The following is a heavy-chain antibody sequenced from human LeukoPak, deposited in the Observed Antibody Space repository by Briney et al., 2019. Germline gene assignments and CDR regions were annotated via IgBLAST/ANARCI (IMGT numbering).Heavy chain of an antibody. CDR1: GGSISSHY. CDR3: ARVSDAWFDP. Sequence: SETLSLTCTVSGGSISSHYWSWIRQPPGKGLEWIGYIYYSGSTNYNPSLKSRVTISVDTSKNQLSLKLSSVTAADTAVYYCARVSDAWFDPWGQGTLVTVSS. J-gene: IGHJ5*02. CDR2: IYYSGST. V-gene: IGHV4-59*11.